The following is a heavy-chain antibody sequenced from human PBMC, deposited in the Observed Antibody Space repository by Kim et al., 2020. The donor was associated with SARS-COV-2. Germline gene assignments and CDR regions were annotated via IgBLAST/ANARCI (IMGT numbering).Heavy chain of an antibody. CDR2: ISAYNGNT. J-gene: IGHJ2*01. Sequence: ASVKVSCKASGYTFTSYGISWVRQAPGQGLEWMGWISAYNGNTNYAQKLQGRVTMTTDTSTSTAYMELRSLRSDDTAVYYCARARSSHYDSSGYYSYWYFDLWGRGTLVTVSS. V-gene: IGHV1-18*01. CDR1: GYTFTSYG. D-gene: IGHD3-22*01. CDR3: ARARSSHYDSSGYYSYWYFDL.